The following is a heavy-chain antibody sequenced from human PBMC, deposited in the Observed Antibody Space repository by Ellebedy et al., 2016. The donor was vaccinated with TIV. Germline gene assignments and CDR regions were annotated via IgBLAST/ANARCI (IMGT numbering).Heavy chain of an antibody. Sequence: GGSLRLSCAASGFTFSNYAMTWVRQAPGKGLEWVSTISTSGGSTYYADSVKGRFTISRDNSKNTLYLQMNSLRAEDTAVYYCAKPQRVGAIHDAFDIWGQGTMVTVSS. J-gene: IGHJ3*02. V-gene: IGHV3-23*01. D-gene: IGHD1-26*01. CDR3: AKPQRVGAIHDAFDI. CDR1: GFTFSNYA. CDR2: ISTSGGST.